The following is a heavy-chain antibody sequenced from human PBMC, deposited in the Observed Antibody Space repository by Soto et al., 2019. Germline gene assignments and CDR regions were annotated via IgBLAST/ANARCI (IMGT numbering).Heavy chain of an antibody. CDR1: GGSISSYY. J-gene: IGHJ6*02. V-gene: IGHV4-59*08. CDR3: ATSRYDYSFYYYYGMDV. CDR2: IYYSGST. Sequence: SETLSLTCTVSGGSISSYYWSWIRQPPGKGLEWIGYIYYSGSTNYNPSLKSRVTISVDTSKNQFSLKLSSVTAADTAVYYCATSRYDYSFYYYYGMDVWGQGTTVTVSS. D-gene: IGHD4-4*01.